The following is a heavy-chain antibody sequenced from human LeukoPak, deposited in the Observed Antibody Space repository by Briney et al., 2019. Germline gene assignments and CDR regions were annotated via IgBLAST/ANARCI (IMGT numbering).Heavy chain of an antibody. CDR1: GYTFTSYD. CDR3: AKEGNPEWELPYYFDY. V-gene: IGHV1-8*03. CDR2: MNPNSGNT. D-gene: IGHD1-26*01. J-gene: IGHJ4*02. Sequence: ASVKVSCKASGYTFTSYDINWVRQATGQGLEWMGWMNPNSGNTGYAQKFQGRVTITRNTSISTAYMELSSLRAEDTAVYYCAKEGNPEWELPYYFDYWGQGTLVTVSS.